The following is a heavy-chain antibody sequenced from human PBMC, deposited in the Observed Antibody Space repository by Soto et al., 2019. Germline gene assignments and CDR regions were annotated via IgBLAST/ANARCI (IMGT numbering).Heavy chain of an antibody. CDR1: CYTFTIDG. CDR2: ISAYNGNT. CDR3: ARGYCSGGSCYDWFDP. J-gene: IGHJ5*02. D-gene: IGHD2-15*01. V-gene: IGHV1-18*01. Sequence: SLKDSFKSSCYTFTIDGISWVRQAPVQGLEWMGWISAYNGNTNYAQKLQGRVTMTTDTSTSTAYMELRSLRSDDTAVYYCARGYCSGGSCYDWFDPWGQGTLVTVSS.